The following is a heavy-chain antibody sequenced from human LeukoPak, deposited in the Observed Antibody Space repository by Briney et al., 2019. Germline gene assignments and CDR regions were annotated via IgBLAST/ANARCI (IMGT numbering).Heavy chain of an antibody. V-gene: IGHV4-4*02. Sequence: SETLSLTCAVSGGSIKSNNWWSWVRQPPGKGLEWIGEINHSGSTNYNPSLKSRVTISVDTSKNQFSLKLSSVTAADTAVYYCARGLVGNLDYWGQGTLVTVSS. CDR1: GGSIKSNNW. CDR3: ARGLVGNLDY. CDR2: INHSGST. J-gene: IGHJ4*02. D-gene: IGHD1-14*01.